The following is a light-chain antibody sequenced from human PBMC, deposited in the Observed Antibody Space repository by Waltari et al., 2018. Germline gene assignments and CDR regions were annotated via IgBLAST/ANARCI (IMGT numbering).Light chain of an antibody. CDR2: GAS. V-gene: IGKV3-20*01. CDR3: QQYGSSPQT. CDR1: QSVSSSS. Sequence: IVLTQSPGTLSLSPGERATLSCRASQSVSSSSLAWYQQKPGQAPRLIIYGASGRATGIPDRFRGSGSGTDFTLTISRLEPEDFAVYYCQQYGSSPQTFGQGTKVEIK. J-gene: IGKJ1*01.